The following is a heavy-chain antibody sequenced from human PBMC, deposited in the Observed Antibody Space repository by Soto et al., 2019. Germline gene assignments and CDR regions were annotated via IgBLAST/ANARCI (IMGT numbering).Heavy chain of an antibody. J-gene: IGHJ6*02. CDR2: ISGSGGST. Sequence: GGSLRLSCAASGFTFSSYAMSWVRQAPGKGLEWVSAISGSGGSTYYADSVKGRFTISRDNSKNTLYLQMNSLRAEDTAVYYCARDRRVVTAIYYYGMDVWGQGTTVTVSS. CDR3: ARDRRVVTAIYYYGMDV. V-gene: IGHV3-23*01. CDR1: GFTFSSYA. D-gene: IGHD2-21*02.